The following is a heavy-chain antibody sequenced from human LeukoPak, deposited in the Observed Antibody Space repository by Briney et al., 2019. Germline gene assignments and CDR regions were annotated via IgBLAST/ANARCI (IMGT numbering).Heavy chain of an antibody. V-gene: IGHV1-18*01. Sequence: EASVKVSCKASGYTFTSYGISWVRQAPGQGLEWMGWISAYNGNTNYAQKLQGRVTMTTDTSTSTAYMELRSLRSDDTAVYYCARDQREYSSSSNAFDIWGQGTMVTVSS. CDR2: ISAYNGNT. D-gene: IGHD6-6*01. CDR1: GYTFTSYG. J-gene: IGHJ3*02. CDR3: ARDQREYSSSSNAFDI.